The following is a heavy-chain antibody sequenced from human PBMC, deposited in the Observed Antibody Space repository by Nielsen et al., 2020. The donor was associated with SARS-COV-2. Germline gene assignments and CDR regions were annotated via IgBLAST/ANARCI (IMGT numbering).Heavy chain of an antibody. Sequence: GESLKISCAASGFTFSNYYMSWIRQAPGKGLEWVSYISSRSDYRYYVESVEGRFTISRDNANNVVHLQMNSLRAEDTAVYYCARDVLREKVQGMDVWGQGTTVTVSS. CDR3: ARDVLREKVQGMDV. J-gene: IGHJ6*02. CDR1: GFTFSNYY. CDR2: ISSRSDYR. V-gene: IGHV3-11*05. D-gene: IGHD3-16*01.